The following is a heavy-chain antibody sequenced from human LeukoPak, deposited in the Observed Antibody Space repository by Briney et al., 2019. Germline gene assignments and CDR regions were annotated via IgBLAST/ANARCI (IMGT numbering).Heavy chain of an antibody. CDR2: INPNSGGT. J-gene: IGHJ4*02. D-gene: IGHD2-21*01. V-gene: IGHV1-2*02. Sequence: ASVKVSCKASGYTFTDYYIHWVRQAPGQGLEWMAWINPNSGGTYYAQNFHDRITLTRDTSISTAYMELSRLTSEDTALYYCARDDCGDTCYPGGYWGQGTLVTVSS. CDR1: GYTFTDYY. CDR3: ARDDCGDTCYPGGY.